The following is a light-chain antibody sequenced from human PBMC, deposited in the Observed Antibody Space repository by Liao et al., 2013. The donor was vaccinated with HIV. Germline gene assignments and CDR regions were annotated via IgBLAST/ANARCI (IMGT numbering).Light chain of an antibody. V-gene: IGLV3-21*04. Sequence: SYVLTQPPSVSVAPGKTARITCGGSNIGSYSVHWYQVKPGQAPVLVIYYDNDRPSGIPERFSGSNSGNTATLTISRVEAGDEADYYCQVWDSSSDHLVVFGGGTKLTVL. CDR3: QVWDSSSDHLVV. CDR1: NIGSYS. J-gene: IGLJ2*01. CDR2: YDN.